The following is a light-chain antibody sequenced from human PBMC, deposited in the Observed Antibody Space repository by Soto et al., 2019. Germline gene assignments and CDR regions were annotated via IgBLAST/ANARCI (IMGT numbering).Light chain of an antibody. CDR1: SGHSSYI. J-gene: IGLJ2*01. CDR3: ETWDSNTRV. CDR2: LEGSGSY. V-gene: IGLV4-60*02. Sequence: QAVVTKSSSASASLGSSVKLTCTLSSGHSSYIIAWHQQQPGKAPRYLMKLEGSGSYNKGSGVPDRFSGSSSGADRYLTISNLQFEDEANYYCETWDSNTRVFGGGTKVTVL.